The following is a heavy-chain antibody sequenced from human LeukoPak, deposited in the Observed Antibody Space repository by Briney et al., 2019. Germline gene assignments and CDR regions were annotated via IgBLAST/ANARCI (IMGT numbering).Heavy chain of an antibody. CDR3: ARELPLTTVTTGIDY. J-gene: IGHJ4*02. Sequence: GRSLRLSCAASGFTFSSYGMHWVRLAPGKGLEWVAVIWYDGSNKYYADSVKGRFTISRDNSKNTLYLQMNSLRAEDTAVYYCARELPLTTVTTGIDYWGQGTLVTVSS. D-gene: IGHD4-11*01. CDR2: IWYDGSNK. V-gene: IGHV3-33*01. CDR1: GFTFSSYG.